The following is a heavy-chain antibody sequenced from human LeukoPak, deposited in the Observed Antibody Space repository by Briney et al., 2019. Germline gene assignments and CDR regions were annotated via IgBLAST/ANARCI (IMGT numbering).Heavy chain of an antibody. V-gene: IGHV4-39*01. CDR1: GGSTSSSSYY. CDR2: IYYSGST. J-gene: IGHJ5*02. CDR3: ARREGYCSSTSCYPSNWFDP. D-gene: IGHD2-2*01. Sequence: PSETLSLTCTVSGGSTSSSSYYWGWIRQPPGKGLEWIGSIYYSGSTYYNPSLKSRVTISVDTSKNQFSLKLSSVTAADTAVYYCARREGYCSSTSCYPSNWFDPWGQGTLVTVSS.